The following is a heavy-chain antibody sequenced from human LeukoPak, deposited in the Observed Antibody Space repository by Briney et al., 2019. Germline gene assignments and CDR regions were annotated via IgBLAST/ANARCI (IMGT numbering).Heavy chain of an antibody. CDR2: IYYTGST. J-gene: IGHJ3*02. CDR3: ARADAFDI. CDR1: GGSISGNY. Sequence: SETLSLTCTVSGGSISGNYWNWIRQSPAKGLEWIGCIYYTGSTNSNHSLKSRLTLSVDTSTNQLSLQLSSVTAADTAVYYCARADAFDIWGQGTMVTVSS. V-gene: IGHV4-59*01.